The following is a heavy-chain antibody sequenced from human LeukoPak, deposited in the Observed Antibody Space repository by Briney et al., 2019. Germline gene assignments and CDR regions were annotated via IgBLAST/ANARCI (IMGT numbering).Heavy chain of an antibody. D-gene: IGHD5-18*01. V-gene: IGHV3-43D*03. CDR2: ISWDGGST. Sequence: GGSLRLSCAASGFTFDDYAMHWVRQAPGKGLEWVSLISWDGGSTYYADSVKGRFTISRDNAKNSLYLQMNSLRAEDTAVNYCARVRGGYSYGIGDYYYMDVWGKGTTVTVSS. CDR1: GFTFDDYA. J-gene: IGHJ6*03. CDR3: ARVRGGYSYGIGDYYYMDV.